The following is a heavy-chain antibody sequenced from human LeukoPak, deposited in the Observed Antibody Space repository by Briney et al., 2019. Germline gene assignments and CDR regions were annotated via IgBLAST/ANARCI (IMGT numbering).Heavy chain of an antibody. CDR3: ARGAVPAAGKYNWFDP. CDR1: GGSISSSYY. V-gene: IGHV4-61*01. Sequence: PSETLSLTCAVSGGSISSSYYWSWIRQPPGKGLGWIGYIYYSGSTNYNPSLKSRVTISVDTSKNQFSLKLSSVTAADTAVYYCARGAVPAAGKYNWFDPWGRGTLVTVSS. CDR2: IYYSGST. J-gene: IGHJ5*02. D-gene: IGHD2-2*01.